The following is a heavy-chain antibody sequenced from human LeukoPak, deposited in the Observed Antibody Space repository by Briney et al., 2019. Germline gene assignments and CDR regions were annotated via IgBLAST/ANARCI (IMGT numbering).Heavy chain of an antibody. J-gene: IGHJ4*02. Sequence: GGSLRLSCAASGFTFISYAMSWVRQAPGKGLEWVSAISGSTGSTYYADSVKGRFTISRDNSKSTLYLQMNSLRAEDTAVYYCAKDDHGGSGWRDYFDYWGQGTLVTVSS. D-gene: IGHD6-19*01. V-gene: IGHV3-23*01. CDR1: GFTFISYA. CDR3: AKDDHGGSGWRDYFDY. CDR2: ISGSTGST.